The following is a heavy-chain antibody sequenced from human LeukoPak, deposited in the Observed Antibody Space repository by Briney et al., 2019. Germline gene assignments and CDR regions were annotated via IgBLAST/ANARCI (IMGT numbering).Heavy chain of an antibody. CDR3: ARHLRAHSSSLFFDY. Sequence: GGSLRLSCAASGFTFSTYWMHWVRQAPGKGLVWVSGTDGSSKSTTYADSVKGRFTISRDNAKESLYLQMNSLRAEDTAVYYCARHLRAHSSSLFFDYWGQGTLVTVSS. V-gene: IGHV3-74*03. D-gene: IGHD6-13*01. CDR1: GFTFSTYW. CDR2: TDGSSKST. J-gene: IGHJ4*02.